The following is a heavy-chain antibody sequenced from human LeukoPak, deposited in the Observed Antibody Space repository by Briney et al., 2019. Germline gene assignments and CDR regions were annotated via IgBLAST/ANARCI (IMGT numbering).Heavy chain of an antibody. CDR1: GFTFSDYY. Sequence: KSGGSLRLSCAASGFTFSDYYMSWIRQAPGKGLEWVSYISSSGSTIYYADSVKGRFTISRDNAKNSLCLQMNSLRAEDTAVYYCARDLRYYYDSSGQAYWGQGTLVTVSS. D-gene: IGHD3-22*01. V-gene: IGHV3-11*04. CDR2: ISSSGSTI. J-gene: IGHJ4*02. CDR3: ARDLRYYYDSSGQAY.